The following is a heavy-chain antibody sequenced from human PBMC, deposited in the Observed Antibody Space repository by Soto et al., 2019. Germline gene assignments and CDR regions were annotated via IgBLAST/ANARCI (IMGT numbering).Heavy chain of an antibody. V-gene: IGHV1-18*04. J-gene: IGHJ4*02. Sequence: GASVKVSCKASGYTFTSYGISWVRQAPGQGLEWMGWISAYNGNTNYAQKLQGRVTMTTDTSTSTAYMELRSLRSDDTAVYYCARDRRGRIAAAPDYWGQGTLVTVSS. CDR2: ISAYNGNT. CDR1: GYTFTSYG. D-gene: IGHD6-13*01. CDR3: ARDRRGRIAAAPDY.